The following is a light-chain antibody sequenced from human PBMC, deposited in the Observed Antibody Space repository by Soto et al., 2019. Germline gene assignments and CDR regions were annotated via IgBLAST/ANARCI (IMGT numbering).Light chain of an antibody. CDR1: GSNIGRNY. V-gene: IGLV1-51*01. CDR3: GTWDESLGAGV. J-gene: IGLJ2*01. Sequence: QSVLTQPASLFAPPGEKVTISCSGRGSNIGRNYVSWYRQFPGTAPQLLIYDDSKRHSGVPDRLSGSRYGTSASLAIVGLQSGDEAVYYCGTWDESLGAGVFGGGTKLTVL. CDR2: DDS.